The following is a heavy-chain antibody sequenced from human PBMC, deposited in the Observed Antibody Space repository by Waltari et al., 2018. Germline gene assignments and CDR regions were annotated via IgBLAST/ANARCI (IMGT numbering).Heavy chain of an antibody. CDR2: IYYTGST. J-gene: IGHJ4*02. CDR3: PRHGVIGTKIFDY. V-gene: IGHV4-39*01. Sequence: QLQRQESGPGLVKPSETLSLTCTVSGGSISDRSHYWGWIRQPAGKGLEWIGSIYYTGSTSYNPSLKSRVTISVDTSKNQFSLKLTSVTAADTAVYYCPRHGVIGTKIFDYWGQGTLVTVSS. CDR1: GGSISDRSHY. D-gene: IGHD2-21*01.